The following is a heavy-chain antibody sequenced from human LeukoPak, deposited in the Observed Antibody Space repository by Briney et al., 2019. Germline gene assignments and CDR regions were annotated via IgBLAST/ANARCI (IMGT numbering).Heavy chain of an antibody. Sequence: SETLSLTCTVSGGSISSYYWSWIRQPPGKGLEWIGYIYYSGSTNYNPSLKSRVTISVDTSKNQFSLKPSSVTAADTAVYYCARAPIHYSSSWYGAFDIWGQGTMVTVSS. J-gene: IGHJ3*02. CDR1: GGSISSYY. V-gene: IGHV4-59*01. CDR2: IYYSGST. CDR3: ARAPIHYSSSWYGAFDI. D-gene: IGHD6-13*01.